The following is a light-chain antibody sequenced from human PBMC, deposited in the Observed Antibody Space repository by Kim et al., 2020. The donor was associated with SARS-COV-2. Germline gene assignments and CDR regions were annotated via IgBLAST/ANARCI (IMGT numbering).Light chain of an antibody. CDR2: AAS. V-gene: IGKV1-39*01. CDR3: QQTYSAPLIT. Sequence: SVGDRVTITCRASQSICYYVNWYQQKAGKAPKLLIYAASSLQGGVPSRFTGSGSGTDFTLTISSLQPEDFATYYCQQTYSAPLITFGQGTRLEIK. J-gene: IGKJ5*01. CDR1: QSICYY.